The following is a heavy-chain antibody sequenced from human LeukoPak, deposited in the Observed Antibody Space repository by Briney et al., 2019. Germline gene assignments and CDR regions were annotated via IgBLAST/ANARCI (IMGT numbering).Heavy chain of an antibody. CDR1: GFTFSSYA. CDR2: ISYDGSNK. CDR3: ASDSSGPLY. D-gene: IGHD6-19*01. Sequence: GGSLRLSCAASGFTFSSYAMHWVRQAPGKGLEWVAVISYDGSNKYYADSVKGRFTISRDNSKNTLYLQMNSLRAEDTAVYYCASDSSGPLYWGQGTLVTVSS. V-gene: IGHV3-30*14. J-gene: IGHJ4*02.